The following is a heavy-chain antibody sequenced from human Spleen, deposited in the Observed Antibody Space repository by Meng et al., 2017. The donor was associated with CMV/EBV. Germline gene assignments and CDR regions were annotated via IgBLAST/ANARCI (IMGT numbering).Heavy chain of an antibody. J-gene: IGHJ6*02. D-gene: IGHD6-13*01. Sequence: ASVKVSCKASGYTFTSYGISWARQAPGQGLEWMGWISAYNGNTNYAQKRQGRVTMTTDTSTSTAYMELMSLRSDDTAVYNCARDIYSSWTATEHYYYYGMDVWSQGTTVTVSS. CDR1: GYTFTSYG. CDR2: ISAYNGNT. V-gene: IGHV1-18*01. CDR3: ARDIYSSWTATEHYYYYGMDV.